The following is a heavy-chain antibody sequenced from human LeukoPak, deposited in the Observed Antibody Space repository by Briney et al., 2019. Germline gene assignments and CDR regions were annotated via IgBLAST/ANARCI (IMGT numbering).Heavy chain of an antibody. J-gene: IGHJ4*02. CDR3: AREETYDSSGYYYTLDY. Sequence: GESLKISCKGSGYSFTSYWIGWVRQMPGKGLEWMGIIYPGDFDTRYSPSFQGQVSISAAKSIITASLQWSSLKASDTAMYYCAREETYDSSGYYYTLDYWGQGTLVTVSS. D-gene: IGHD3-22*01. V-gene: IGHV5-51*01. CDR2: IYPGDFDT. CDR1: GYSFTSYW.